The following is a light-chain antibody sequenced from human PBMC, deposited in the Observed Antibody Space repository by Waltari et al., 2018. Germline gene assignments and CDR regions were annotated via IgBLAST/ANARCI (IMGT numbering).Light chain of an antibody. Sequence: EIVLTQSPGTLSLSPGERATLSCRASPSVRGSLAWYQLKAGQAPRLLIYGASMRATGIPVRFSGSGAGTDFSLTISRLEPEDFAVYYCQHYVRLPATFGQGTKVEIK. J-gene: IGKJ1*01. V-gene: IGKV3-20*01. CDR3: QHYVRLPAT. CDR1: PSVRGS. CDR2: GAS.